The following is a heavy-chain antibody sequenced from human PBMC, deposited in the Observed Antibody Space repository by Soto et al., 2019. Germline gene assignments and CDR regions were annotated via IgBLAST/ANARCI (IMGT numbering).Heavy chain of an antibody. D-gene: IGHD3-16*02. J-gene: IGHJ4*02. CDR1: GFSINTRGVD. Sequence: QITLKESGPTLVKATQTLTLTCTFSGFSINTRGVDVGWIRQPPGKALEWLAVIYWDDDKRYSPSLKNRLTLSKDAPKSQVVLTMTNMDPVDTATYFCVHSGKSDPVWGSYRYTAIDHWGQGTLVTVSS. V-gene: IGHV2-5*02. CDR3: VHSGKSDPVWGSYRYTAIDH. CDR2: IYWDDDK.